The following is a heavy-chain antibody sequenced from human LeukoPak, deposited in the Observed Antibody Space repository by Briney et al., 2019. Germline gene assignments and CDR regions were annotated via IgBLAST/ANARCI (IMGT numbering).Heavy chain of an antibody. CDR2: INSSSSTI. CDR3: ARGVVVTAMDFYYFDY. D-gene: IGHD2-21*02. Sequence: GSLRLSCAASGFTFSSYSINWVRPAPGKGLEGVSYINSSSSTIYYADSVKGRFTISRDNAKNSLYLQMNRLRAEDSAVYYCARGVVVTAMDFYYFDYWGQGTLVTVSS. J-gene: IGHJ4*02. V-gene: IGHV3-48*01. CDR1: GFTFSSYS.